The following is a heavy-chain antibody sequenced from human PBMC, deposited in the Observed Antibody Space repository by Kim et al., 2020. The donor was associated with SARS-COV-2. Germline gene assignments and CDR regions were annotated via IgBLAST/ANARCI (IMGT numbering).Heavy chain of an antibody. Sequence: GGSLRLSCAASGFTFSSYGMHWVRQAPGKGLEWVAVISYDGSNKYYADSVKGRFTISRDNSKNTLYLQMNSLRAEDTAVYYCAVRDGYNPDGGMDVWGQGTTVTVSS. CDR3: AVRDGYNPDGGMDV. CDR2: ISYDGSNK. V-gene: IGHV3-30*03. D-gene: IGHD5-12*01. CDR1: GFTFSSYG. J-gene: IGHJ6*02.